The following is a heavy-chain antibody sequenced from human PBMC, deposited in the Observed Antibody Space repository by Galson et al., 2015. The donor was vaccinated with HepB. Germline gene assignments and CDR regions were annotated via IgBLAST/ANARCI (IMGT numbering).Heavy chain of an antibody. CDR1: GFTFSSYS. D-gene: IGHD5-12*01. V-gene: IGHV3-48*01. CDR3: ARDRLGGYDYYFDY. J-gene: IGHJ4*02. Sequence: SLRLSCAASGFTFSSYSMNWVRQAPGKGLEWVSYISSSRSTMYYADSVKGRFTISRDNAKNSLYLQMNSLRAEDTAVYYCARDRLGGYDYYFDYWGQGTLVTVSS. CDR2: ISSSRSTM.